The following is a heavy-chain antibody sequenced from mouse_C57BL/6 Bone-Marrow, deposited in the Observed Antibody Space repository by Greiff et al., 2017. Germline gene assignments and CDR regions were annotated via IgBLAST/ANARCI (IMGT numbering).Heavy chain of an antibody. CDR2: IDPSDSYT. D-gene: IGHD1-1*01. V-gene: IGHV1-59*01. J-gene: IGHJ2*01. Sequence: VQLQQPGAELVRPGTSVKLSCKASGYTFTSYWMHWVKQRPGQGLEWIGVIDPSDSYTNYNQKFKGKATLTVDTSSSTAYMQLSSLTSEDSAVYYCARSRIYYYGSSDYWGQGTTLTVSS. CDR3: ARSRIYYYGSSDY. CDR1: GYTFTSYW.